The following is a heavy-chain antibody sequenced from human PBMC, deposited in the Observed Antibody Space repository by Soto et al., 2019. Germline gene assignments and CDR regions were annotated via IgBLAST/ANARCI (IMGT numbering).Heavy chain of an antibody. V-gene: IGHV5-51*01. D-gene: IGHD2-2*02. CDR3: VTHVDYCVNNACYTGAYGMDF. J-gene: IGHJ6*02. Sequence: PGESRKISCKGSGYSFNSYWIGWVRQRPGQGLEWMGVVYPGDYDIRYSPSFQGHVTISTDKSISTAYLQWNSLKASDTAVYYCVTHVDYCVNNACYTGAYGMDFWGQGTMVTVSS. CDR2: VYPGDYDI. CDR1: GYSFNSYW.